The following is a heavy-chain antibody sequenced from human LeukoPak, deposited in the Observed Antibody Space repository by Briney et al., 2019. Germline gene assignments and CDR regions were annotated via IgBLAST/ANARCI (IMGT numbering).Heavy chain of an antibody. CDR2: IIPVFGTA. CDR3: ARSSSSFYYFDY. CDR1: GGTFSSYA. Sequence: ASVKVSCKASGGTFSSYAISWVRQAPGQGLEWMGGIIPVFGTANYAQKFQGRVTITADESTSTAYMELSSLRSEDTAVYYCARSSSSFYYFDYWGQGTLVTVSS. V-gene: IGHV1-69*13. D-gene: IGHD6-13*01. J-gene: IGHJ4*02.